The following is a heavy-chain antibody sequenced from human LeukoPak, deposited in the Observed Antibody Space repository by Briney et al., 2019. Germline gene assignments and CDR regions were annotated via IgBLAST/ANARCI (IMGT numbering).Heavy chain of an antibody. CDR3: ARDVGEGGNSAFDY. Sequence: ASVKVSCKASGYTFTSYDINWVRQAPGQGLEWMGIINPSGGSTSYAQKFQGRVTMTRDMSTSTVYMELSSLRSEDTAVYYCARDVGEGGNSAFDYWGQGTLVTVSS. J-gene: IGHJ4*02. D-gene: IGHD4-23*01. CDR2: INPSGGST. CDR1: GYTFTSYD. V-gene: IGHV1-46*01.